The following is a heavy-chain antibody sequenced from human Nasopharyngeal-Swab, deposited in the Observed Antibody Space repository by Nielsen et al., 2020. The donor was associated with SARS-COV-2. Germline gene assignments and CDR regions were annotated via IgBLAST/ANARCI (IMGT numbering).Heavy chain of an antibody. D-gene: IGHD3-3*01. CDR1: GYTLTELS. J-gene: IGHJ4*02. V-gene: IGHV1-24*01. Sequence: ASVKVSCKVSGYTLTELSMHWVRQAPGKGLGWMGGFDPEDGETIYAQKFQGRVTMTEDTSTDTAYMELSSLRSEDTAVYYCATDPAIFGVVNFDYWGQGTLVTVSS. CDR3: ATDPAIFGVVNFDY. CDR2: FDPEDGET.